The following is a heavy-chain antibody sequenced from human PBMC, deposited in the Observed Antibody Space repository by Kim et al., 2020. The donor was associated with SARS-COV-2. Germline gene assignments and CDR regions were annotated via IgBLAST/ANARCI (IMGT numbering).Heavy chain of an antibody. Sequence: SQTLSLTCAISGDSVSSNSATWNWIRQSPSRGLEWVGRTYYRSKWSNDYAAFVKSRITINPDTSKNQFSLQLNSVTPEDTALYYCARGKSVVRGVTPNFHYWGQGTLVTVSS. CDR2: TYYRSKWSN. CDR1: GDSVSSNSAT. J-gene: IGHJ4*02. CDR3: ARGKSVVRGVTPNFHY. D-gene: IGHD3-10*01. V-gene: IGHV6-1*01.